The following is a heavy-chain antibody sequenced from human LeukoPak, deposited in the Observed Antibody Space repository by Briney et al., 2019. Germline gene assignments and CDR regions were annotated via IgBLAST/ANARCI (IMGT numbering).Heavy chain of an antibody. Sequence: PSETLSLTCTVSGGSISSYYWSWIRQPPGKGLEWIGYIYYTGNTNYNYSGSTNYSPSLKSRVTISVDASKYQLSLKLSSVTAADTAVYYCARFMFGGGTFDYWGQGTLVTVSS. CDR3: ARFMFGGGTFDY. J-gene: IGHJ4*02. D-gene: IGHD3-10*02. V-gene: IGHV4-59*08. CDR2: IYYTGNTNYNYSGST. CDR1: GGSISSYY.